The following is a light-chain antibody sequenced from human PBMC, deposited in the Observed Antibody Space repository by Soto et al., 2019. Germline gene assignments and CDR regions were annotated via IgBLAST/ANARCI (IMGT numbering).Light chain of an antibody. CDR1: QSVSSSY. CDR2: GAS. J-gene: IGKJ1*01. CDR3: QHYGSSSWT. V-gene: IGKV3-20*01. Sequence: ENVLTQSPGTPSLSPGERGSLSCRASQSVSSSYLVWYQQKRGRAPRLLIYGASNRATGIPDRFSGSGSGTDFTLTISGLEPEDFAVYYCQHYGSSSWTFGQGTKVDIK.